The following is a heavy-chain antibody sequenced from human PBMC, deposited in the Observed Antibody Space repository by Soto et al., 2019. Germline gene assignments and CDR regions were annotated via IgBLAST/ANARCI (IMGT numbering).Heavy chain of an antibody. CDR3: AREENCSGGTCYSEYFHR. CDR1: GYLFAAYS. V-gene: IGHV1-46*01. Sequence: ASVKVSCKASGYLFAAYSMHWVRLAPGQGLEWMGVVNPSGGSTKYAQNFQGRVTMTRDTSTTTIYMELSSLRSDDTAIYYCAREENCSGGTCYSEYFHRWGQGTLVTV. D-gene: IGHD2-15*01. CDR2: VNPSGGST. J-gene: IGHJ1*01.